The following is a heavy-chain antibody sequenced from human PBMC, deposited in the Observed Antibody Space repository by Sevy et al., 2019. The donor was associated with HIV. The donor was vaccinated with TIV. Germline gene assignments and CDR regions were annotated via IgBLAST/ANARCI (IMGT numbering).Heavy chain of an antibody. Sequence: SETLSLTCAVSGGSISSGGYSWSWIRQPPGKGLEWIGYIYHSGSTYYNPSLKSRVTISVDRSKNQFSLKLSSVTAADTALYYCARGVGSSSYFDYWGQGTLVTVSS. J-gene: IGHJ4*02. CDR1: GGSISSGGYS. V-gene: IGHV4-30-2*01. CDR3: ARGVGSSSYFDY. CDR2: IYHSGST. D-gene: IGHD3-22*01.